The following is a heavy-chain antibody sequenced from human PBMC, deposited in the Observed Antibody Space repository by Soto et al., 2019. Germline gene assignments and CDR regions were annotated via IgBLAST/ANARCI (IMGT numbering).Heavy chain of an antibody. Sequence: VGSLRLSCTVSGFTFGSHAMSWVRQAPGKGLECVSGISGSGGTTFYADSVKGRFTISRDNSKKTLYLQMNSLRAEDTAVYYCAKTPYDFWSSGQYLFDHWGQGTLVTVSS. J-gene: IGHJ4*02. CDR3: AKTPYDFWSSGQYLFDH. CDR1: GFTFGSHA. CDR2: ISGSGGTT. V-gene: IGHV3-23*01. D-gene: IGHD3-3*01.